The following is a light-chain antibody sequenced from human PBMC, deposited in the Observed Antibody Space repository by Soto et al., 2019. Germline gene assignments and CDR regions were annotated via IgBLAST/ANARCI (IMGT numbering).Light chain of an antibody. CDR1: SSDVGGYNY. CDR2: DVS. J-gene: IGLJ1*01. Sequence: QSALTQPASVSGSPGQSITISCTGTSSDVGGYNYVSWYQQHPGKAPKLMIYDVSKRPSGVSSRCSGSKSDNTASLTISGLQAEDEAEYYCSSYTSSSSYVVGTGTKLTVL. CDR3: SSYTSSSSYV. V-gene: IGLV2-14*01.